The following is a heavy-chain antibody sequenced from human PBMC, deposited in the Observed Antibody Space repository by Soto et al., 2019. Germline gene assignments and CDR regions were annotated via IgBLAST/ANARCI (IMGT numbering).Heavy chain of an antibody. V-gene: IGHV3-23*01. D-gene: IGHD3-10*01. J-gene: IGHJ6*03. CDR1: GFTFSSYA. CDR3: AKDLYSGYYYYYMDV. Sequence: PGGSLRLSCAASGFTFSSYAMSWVRQAPGKGLEWVSAISGSGGSTYYADSVKGRFTISRDNSKNTLYLQMNSLRAEDTAVYYSAKDLYSGYYYYYMDVWGKGTTVTVSS. CDR2: ISGSGGST.